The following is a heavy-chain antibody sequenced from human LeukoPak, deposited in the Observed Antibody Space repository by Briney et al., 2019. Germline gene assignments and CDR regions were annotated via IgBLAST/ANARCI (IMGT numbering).Heavy chain of an antibody. D-gene: IGHD6-19*01. CDR3: ASIAVAGQNFDY. J-gene: IGHJ4*02. Sequence: PGGSLRLSCAASGFTFTTYWMSWVRQAPGKGLEWVSYISSSGSTIYYADSVKGRFTISRDNAKNSLYLQMNSLRAEDTAVYYCASIAVAGQNFDYWGQGTLVTVSS. V-gene: IGHV3-48*04. CDR1: GFTFTTYW. CDR2: ISSSGSTI.